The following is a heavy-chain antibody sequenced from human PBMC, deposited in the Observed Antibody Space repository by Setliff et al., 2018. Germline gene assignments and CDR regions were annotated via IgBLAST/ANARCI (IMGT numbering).Heavy chain of an antibody. J-gene: IGHJ6*03. CDR2: IFYSDTA. Sequence: SETLSLTCTVSGGSIGPHYWSWIRQAPGKGLEWIGHIFYSDTAKYDPSLESRAAISVDSSENQFSLKLRSVTAADTAVYYCARDRSTVIRGVTSFFYYYMDVWGGGTTVTVSS. D-gene: IGHD3-10*01. CDR3: ARDRSTVIRGVTSFFYYYMDV. V-gene: IGHV4-59*11. CDR1: GGSIGPHY.